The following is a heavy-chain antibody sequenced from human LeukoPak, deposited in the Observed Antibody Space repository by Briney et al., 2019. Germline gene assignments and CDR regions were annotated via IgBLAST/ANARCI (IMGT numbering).Heavy chain of an antibody. Sequence: GGSLRLSCAASGFTFSSYWMSWVRQAPGRGLEWVSVICGNAACTYYADSVKGRFIISRDNSKNTMYLYLQMNSLRAEDTAVYYCARHLATSGSYPLDYWGQGTPVTVSS. V-gene: IGHV3-23*01. CDR1: GFTFSSYW. D-gene: IGHD2-15*01. CDR3: ARHLATSGSYPLDY. J-gene: IGHJ4*02. CDR2: ICGNAACT.